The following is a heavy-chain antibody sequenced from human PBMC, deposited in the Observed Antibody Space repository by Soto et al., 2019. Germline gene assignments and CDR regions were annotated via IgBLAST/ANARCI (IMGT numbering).Heavy chain of an antibody. J-gene: IGHJ5*02. Sequence: QVQLVQSGAEVKKPGASVKVSCKASGYTFTSYYMHWVRQAPGQGLEWMGIINPSGGSTSYAQKFQGRVTMNRDTSTSTVYMELRSLRSEDTAVYYCARVYCSSTSCANWFDPWGQGTMVTVSS. V-gene: IGHV1-46*01. CDR1: GYTFTSYY. D-gene: IGHD2-2*01. CDR3: ARVYCSSTSCANWFDP. CDR2: INPSGGST.